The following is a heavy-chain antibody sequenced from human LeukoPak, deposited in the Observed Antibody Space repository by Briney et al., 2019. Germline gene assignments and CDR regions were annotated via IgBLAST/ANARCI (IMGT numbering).Heavy chain of an antibody. V-gene: IGHV1-18*01. CDR1: GYTFTSYG. CDR2: ISAYNGNT. Sequence: KPGASVKVSCKASGYTFTSYGISWVRQAPGQGLEWMGWISAYNGNTNYAQKLQGRVTMTTDTSTSTAYMELRSLRSDDTAVYYCARSLPGYCTSPSCLRSAFDIWGQGTMVTVSS. CDR3: ARSLPGYCTSPSCLRSAFDI. D-gene: IGHD2-2*01. J-gene: IGHJ3*02.